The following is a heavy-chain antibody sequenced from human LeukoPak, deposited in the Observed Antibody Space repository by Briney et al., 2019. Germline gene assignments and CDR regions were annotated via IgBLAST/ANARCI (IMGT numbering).Heavy chain of an antibody. D-gene: IGHD6-13*01. CDR3: ASGYSNSWYSADFDY. CDR2: IYSGGST. V-gene: IGHV3-66*01. Sequence: GGSLRLSCAASGFTVSSNYMSWVRQAPGKGLEWVSVIYSGGSTYCADSVKGRFTISRDNSKNTLYPQMNSLRVEDTAVYYCASGYSNSWYSADFDYWGQGTLVTVSS. CDR1: GFTVSSNY. J-gene: IGHJ4*02.